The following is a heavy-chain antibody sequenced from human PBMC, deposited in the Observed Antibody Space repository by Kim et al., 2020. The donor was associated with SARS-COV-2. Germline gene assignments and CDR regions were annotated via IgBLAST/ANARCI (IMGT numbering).Heavy chain of an antibody. CDR3: ARGSLTMVRGVIINWYFDL. V-gene: IGHV4-59*09. J-gene: IGHJ2*01. Sequence: TRVTISVDTSKNQFSLKLSSVTAADTAVYYCARGSLTMVRGVIINWYFDLWGRGTLVTVSS. D-gene: IGHD3-10*01.